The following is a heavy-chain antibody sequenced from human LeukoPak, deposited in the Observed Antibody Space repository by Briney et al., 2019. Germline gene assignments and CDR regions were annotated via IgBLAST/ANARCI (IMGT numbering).Heavy chain of an antibody. Sequence: SETLSLTCTVSGGSVNSGTYYWGWIRQPPGKGLEWIGNIYSSGSAYYNPSLKSRVTMSVDTSKNQFSLKLSSVTAADTAVYYCARLPRGSADYWGQGTLVTVSS. CDR3: ARLPRGSADY. CDR2: IYSSGSA. J-gene: IGHJ4*02. CDR1: GGSVNSGTYY. V-gene: IGHV4-39*01.